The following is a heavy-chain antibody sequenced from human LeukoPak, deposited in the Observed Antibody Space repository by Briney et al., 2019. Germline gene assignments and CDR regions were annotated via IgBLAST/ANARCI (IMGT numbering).Heavy chain of an antibody. V-gene: IGHV3-30*04. CDR2: ISYDGSNK. D-gene: IGHD3-22*01. J-gene: IGHJ5*02. CDR3: ARSRPYYYDSSAWGDWFDP. Sequence: GGSLRLSCAASGFTFSSYAMHWVRQAPGKWLEWVAVISYDGSNKYYADSVKGRFTISRDNSKNTLYLQMNSLRAEDTAVYYCARSRPYYYDSSAWGDWFDPWGQGTLVTVSS. CDR1: GFTFSSYA.